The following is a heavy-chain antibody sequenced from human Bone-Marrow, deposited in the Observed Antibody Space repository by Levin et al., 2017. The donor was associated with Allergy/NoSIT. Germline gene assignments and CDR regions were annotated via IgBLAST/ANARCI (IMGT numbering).Heavy chain of an antibody. D-gene: IGHD3-16*01. J-gene: IGHJ3*02. CDR2: ISWDSGSI. CDR1: GFDFDDYA. CDR3: AKVRGDEDAFHI. V-gene: IGHV3-9*01. Sequence: GGSLRLSCAASGFDFDDYAMHWVRQGPGKGLEWVAGISWDSGSIDYADSVEGRFIISRDNAKSSLYLQMNSVRSEDTALYYCAKVRGDEDAFHIWGQGTMVTVSS.